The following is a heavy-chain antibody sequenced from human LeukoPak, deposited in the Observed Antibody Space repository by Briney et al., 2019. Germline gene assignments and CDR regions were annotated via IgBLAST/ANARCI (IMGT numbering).Heavy chain of an antibody. CDR3: ATIGGYDYDYFDY. Sequence: EASVKVSCKVSGYTPTELSMHWVRQAPGKGFEWMGGFDPEDGETIYAQKFQGRVTMTEDTSTDTAYMELSSLRSEDTAVYYCATIGGYDYDYFDYWGQGTLVTAFS. J-gene: IGHJ4*02. CDR1: GYTPTELS. V-gene: IGHV1-24*01. CDR2: FDPEDGET. D-gene: IGHD5-12*01.